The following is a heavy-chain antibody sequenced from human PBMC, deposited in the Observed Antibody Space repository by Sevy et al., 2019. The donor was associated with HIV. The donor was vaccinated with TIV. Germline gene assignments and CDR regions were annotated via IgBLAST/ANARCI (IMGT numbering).Heavy chain of an antibody. CDR3: ARDRRRRWTQYPTLDFDY. CDR1: GASISSGDYY. CDR2: LYYSGST. D-gene: IGHD3-16*01. J-gene: IGHJ4*02. Sequence: SETLSLTYTVSGASISSGDYYWSWIRQHPGKGLEWIGYLYYSGSTYYNPSLKSRVTISVDTSKNQFSLKLTSVTAADTAVYYCARDRRRRWTQYPTLDFDYWGQGALVTVSS. V-gene: IGHV4-31*03.